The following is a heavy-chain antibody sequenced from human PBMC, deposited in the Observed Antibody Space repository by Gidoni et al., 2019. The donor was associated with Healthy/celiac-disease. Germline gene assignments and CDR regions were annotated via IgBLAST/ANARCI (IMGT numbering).Heavy chain of an antibody. J-gene: IGHJ4*02. Sequence: EVQLLESGGGLVQPGGSLSLSCAASGFTFSSYAMSWVRQAPGKGLEWVSAISGSGGSTYYADSVTGRFTISRDNSKNTLNLQMNSRRAEDTAVYYCAKAPGDILTGYYYYFDYWGQGTLVTVSS. D-gene: IGHD3-9*01. CDR1: GFTFSSYA. V-gene: IGHV3-23*01. CDR2: ISGSGGST. CDR3: AKAPGDILTGYYYYFDY.